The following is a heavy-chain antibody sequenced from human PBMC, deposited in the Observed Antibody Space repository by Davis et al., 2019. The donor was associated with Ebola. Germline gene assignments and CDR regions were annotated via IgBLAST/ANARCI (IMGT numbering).Heavy chain of an antibody. V-gene: IGHV1-69*05. CDR3: ARGVHSNGYYPNDY. D-gene: IGHD3-22*01. Sequence: SVKVSCKASGGTFSSYAISWVRQAPGQGLEWMGGIIPIFGTANYAQKFQGRVTVTTETSTSTAYMELRSLRSDDTAVYYCARGVHSNGYYPNDYWGQGTLVTVSS. J-gene: IGHJ4*02. CDR2: IIPIFGTA. CDR1: GGTFSSYA.